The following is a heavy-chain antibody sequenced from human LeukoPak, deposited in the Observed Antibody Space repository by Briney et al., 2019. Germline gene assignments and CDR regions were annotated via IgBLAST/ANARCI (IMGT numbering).Heavy chain of an antibody. J-gene: IGHJ3*01. V-gene: IGHV3-23*01. CDR2: FSATDGST. CDR3: ARCQIAAAGTSAFDV. CDR1: GFTFSTYA. D-gene: IGHD6-13*01. Sequence: GGSLRLSCAASGFTFSTYAMTWVRQAPGKGLEWVSAFSATDGSTQYADSVNGRLTISRDSTTNTLFLQMNSLRAENTAVYYCARCQIAAAGTSAFDVWGQGTMVSVSS.